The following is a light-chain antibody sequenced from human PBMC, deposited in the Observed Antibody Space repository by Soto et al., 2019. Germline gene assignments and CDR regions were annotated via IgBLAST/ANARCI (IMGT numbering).Light chain of an antibody. CDR2: GAS. CDR1: QGLNRN. CDR3: HEYNTWPWT. J-gene: IGKJ1*01. V-gene: IGKV3-15*01. Sequence: ETVLTQSPATLSVSPGDTATLSCTTSQGLNRNLAWYQQKLGQAPRVLIYGASTRAAGIPARFSGSGSGTEFILTISSLQSEDFAVYYCHEYNTWPWTFGQGTKVDIK.